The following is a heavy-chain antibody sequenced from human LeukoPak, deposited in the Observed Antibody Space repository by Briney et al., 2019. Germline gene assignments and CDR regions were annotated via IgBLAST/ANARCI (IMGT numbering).Heavy chain of an antibody. CDR2: IDWDDDK. CDR3: ARILYDYVWGSYRFDY. Sequence: QTLTLTCTFSGFSLSTSGMCVSWIRQPPGKALEWLARIDWDDDKNYSTSLKTRLTISKDTSKNQVVLTMTNMDPVDTATYYCARILYDYVWGSYRFDYWGQGTLVTVSS. V-gene: IGHV2-70*11. J-gene: IGHJ4*02. D-gene: IGHD3-16*02. CDR1: GFSLSTSGMC.